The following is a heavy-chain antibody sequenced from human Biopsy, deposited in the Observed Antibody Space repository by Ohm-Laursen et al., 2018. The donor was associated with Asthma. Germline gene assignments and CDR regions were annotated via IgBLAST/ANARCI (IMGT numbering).Heavy chain of an antibody. J-gene: IGHJ3*02. CDR1: GFSFSNFA. D-gene: IGHD1-1*01. V-gene: IGHV3-30*01. CDR3: VRDGTDDAFDI. Sequence: SPRLSCAASGFSFSNFAIHWVREAPGKGLEWVGVISKDASTQDYADSVKGRFTMARDNSKNTLDLQMNSLREEDTAVYYCVRDGTDDAFDIWGQGTVVSVSS. CDR2: ISKDASTQ.